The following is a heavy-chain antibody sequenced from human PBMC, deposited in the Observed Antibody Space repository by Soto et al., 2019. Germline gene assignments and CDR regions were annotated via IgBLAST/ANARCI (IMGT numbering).Heavy chain of an antibody. Sequence: QVQLVQSGAEVKEPGASVKVSCKASGYTFHNHGISWVRQAPGQGLEWLGWISGLDGKTKYAQRLQGRVTMTTDTSTATAHMELRSLISDDTAVYYCARVIMIFGVANLGSYFDYWGQGTRVTVSA. D-gene: IGHD3-3*01. CDR1: GYTFHNHG. J-gene: IGHJ4*02. CDR2: ISGLDGKT. CDR3: ARVIMIFGVANLGSYFDY. V-gene: IGHV1-18*04.